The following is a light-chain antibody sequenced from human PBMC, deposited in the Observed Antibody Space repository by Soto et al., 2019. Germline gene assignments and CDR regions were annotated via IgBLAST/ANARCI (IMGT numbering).Light chain of an antibody. V-gene: IGKV3-20*01. J-gene: IGKJ2*01. CDR2: GSS. CDR1: ENVSNNY. CDR3: QQYGSSPPYT. Sequence: EVVLTQSPGTLSLSPGERATLSCRASENVSNNYLAWYQQKPRQAPMLLIFGSSDSAAGIPDRFSGSGSGTDFTLTISRLEHEYFAVYYCQQYGSSPPYTFGEGTKLEIK.